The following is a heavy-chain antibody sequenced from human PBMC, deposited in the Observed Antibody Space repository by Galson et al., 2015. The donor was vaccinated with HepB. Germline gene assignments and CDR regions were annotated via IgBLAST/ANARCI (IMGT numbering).Heavy chain of an antibody. CDR1: GYTFTGYY. Sequence: SVKVSCKASGYTFTGYYMRWVRQAPGQGLEWMGWINPNSGGTNYAQKFQGWVTMTRDTSISTAYMELSRLRSDDTAVYYCARSGRGEYDFWSGEGDWYFDLWGRGTLVTVSS. CDR3: ARSGRGEYDFWSGEGDWYFDL. J-gene: IGHJ2*01. V-gene: IGHV1-2*04. CDR2: INPNSGGT. D-gene: IGHD3-3*01.